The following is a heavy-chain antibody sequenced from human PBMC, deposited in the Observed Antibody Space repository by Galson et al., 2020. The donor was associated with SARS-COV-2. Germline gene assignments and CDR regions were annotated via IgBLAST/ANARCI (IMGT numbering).Heavy chain of an antibody. CDR1: GFTFSSYG. CDR3: AREGGDPFWYYYYMDV. Sequence: GESLKISCAASGFTFSSYGMHWVRQAPGKGLEWVAVIWYDGSNKYYADSVKGRFTISRDNSKNTLYLQMNSLRAEDTAVYYCAREGGDPFWYYYYMDVWGKGTTVTVSS. J-gene: IGHJ6*03. D-gene: IGHD3-3*01. CDR2: IWYDGSNK. V-gene: IGHV3-33*01.